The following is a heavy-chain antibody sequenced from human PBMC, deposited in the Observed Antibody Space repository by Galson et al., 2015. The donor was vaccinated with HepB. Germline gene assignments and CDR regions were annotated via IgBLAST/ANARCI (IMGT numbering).Heavy chain of an antibody. CDR1: GFTFSSYS. Sequence: SLRLSCAASGFTFSSYSMNWVRQAPGKGLEWVSYISSSSTIYYADSVKGRFTISRDNAKNSLYLQMNSLRDEDTAVYYCARGKRLWSPFDYWGQGTLVTVSS. D-gene: IGHD3-10*01. CDR2: ISSSSTI. CDR3: ARGKRLWSPFDY. V-gene: IGHV3-48*02. J-gene: IGHJ4*02.